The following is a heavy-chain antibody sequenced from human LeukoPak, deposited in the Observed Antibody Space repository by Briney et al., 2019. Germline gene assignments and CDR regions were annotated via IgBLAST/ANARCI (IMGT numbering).Heavy chain of an antibody. CDR3: AKDLSRRDYYGSGSPHY. D-gene: IGHD3-10*01. CDR1: GFTFSSCG. J-gene: IGHJ4*02. CDR2: IRYDGSNK. V-gene: IGHV3-30*02. Sequence: GGSLRLSCAASGFTFSSCGMHWVRQAPGKGLEWVAFIRYDGSNKYYADSVKGRFTISRDNSKNTLYLQMNSLRAEDTAVYYCAKDLSRRDYYGSGSPHYWGQGTLVTVSS.